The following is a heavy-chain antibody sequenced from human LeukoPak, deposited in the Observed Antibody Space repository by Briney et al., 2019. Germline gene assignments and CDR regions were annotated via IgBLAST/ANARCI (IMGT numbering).Heavy chain of an antibody. Sequence: PGRSLRLSCTASGFTFGDYAMSWVRQAPGKGLEWVGFIRSKAYGGTTEYAASVKGRFTISRDDSKSIAYLQMNSLKTEDTAVYYCTRDQTGEDAFDIWGQGTMVTVSS. J-gene: IGHJ3*02. CDR3: TRDQTGEDAFDI. V-gene: IGHV3-49*04. CDR2: IRSKAYGGTT. D-gene: IGHD1-1*01. CDR1: GFTFGDYA.